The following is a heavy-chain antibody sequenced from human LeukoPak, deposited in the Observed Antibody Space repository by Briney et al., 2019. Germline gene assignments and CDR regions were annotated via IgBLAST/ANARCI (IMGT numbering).Heavy chain of an antibody. CDR3: AKDQWDDSSGFDY. V-gene: IGHV3-30*18. CDR2: ISYDGSNK. D-gene: IGHD3-22*01. J-gene: IGHJ4*02. Sequence: GGSLRLSCAASGFTFSSYGMHWVRQAPGKGLEWVAVISYDGSNKYYADSVKGRFTISRDNSKNTLYLQMNSLRAEDTAVYYCAKDQWDDSSGFDYWGQGTLVTVSS. CDR1: GFTFSSYG.